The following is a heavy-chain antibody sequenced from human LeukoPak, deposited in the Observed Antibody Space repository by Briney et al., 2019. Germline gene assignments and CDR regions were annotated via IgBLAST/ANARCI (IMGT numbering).Heavy chain of an antibody. CDR1: GFTFSSYS. CDR2: ISSSSSTI. D-gene: IGHD3-10*01. V-gene: IGHV3-48*01. CDR3: ASSTYYYGSGPHENYYGMDV. J-gene: IGHJ6*02. Sequence: GGSLRLSCAASGFTFSSYSMNWVRQAPGKGLEWVSYISSSSSTIYYADSVKGRFTISRDNAKNSLYLQMNSLRAEDTAVYYCASSTYYYGSGPHENYYGMDVWGQGTTVTVSS.